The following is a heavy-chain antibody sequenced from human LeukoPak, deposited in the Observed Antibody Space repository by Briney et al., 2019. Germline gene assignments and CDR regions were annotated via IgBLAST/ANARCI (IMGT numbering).Heavy chain of an antibody. V-gene: IGHV3-30-3*01. J-gene: IGHJ4*02. D-gene: IGHD6-13*01. CDR3: AKDHEYSSSWYIDY. Sequence: GRSLRLSCAASGFTFSSYAMHWVRQAPGKGLEWVAVISYDGSNKYYADSVKGRFTISRDNSKNTLYLQMNSLRAEDTAVYYCAKDHEYSSSWYIDYWGQGTLVTVSS. CDR1: GFTFSSYA. CDR2: ISYDGSNK.